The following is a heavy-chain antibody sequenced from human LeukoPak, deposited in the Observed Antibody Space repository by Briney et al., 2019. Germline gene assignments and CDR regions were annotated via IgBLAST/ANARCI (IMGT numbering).Heavy chain of an antibody. D-gene: IGHD3-22*01. CDR3: ARVSRNYYDSSGYYYANWFDP. J-gene: IGHJ5*02. CDR2: INHSGST. CDR1: GGSFSGYY. V-gene: IGHV4-34*01. Sequence: SETLSLTCAVSGGSFSGYYWSWIRQPPGKGLEWIVEINHSGSTNYNPSLKSRVTISVDTSKNQFSLKLSSVTAADTAMYYCARVSRNYYDSSGYYYANWFDPWGQGTLVTVSS.